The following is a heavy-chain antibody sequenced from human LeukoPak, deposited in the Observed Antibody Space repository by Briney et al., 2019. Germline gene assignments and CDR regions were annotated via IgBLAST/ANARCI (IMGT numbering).Heavy chain of an antibody. V-gene: IGHV1-8*01. J-gene: IGHJ5*02. Sequence: GASVKVSCKASGYTFTSYDINWVRQATGQGLEWMGWMNLNSGNTGYAQKFQGRVTMTRNTSISTAYMELSSLRSEDTAVYYCARGRYDYVWGSYYNWFDPWGQGTLVTVSS. CDR1: GYTFTSYD. CDR2: MNLNSGNT. CDR3: ARGRYDYVWGSYYNWFDP. D-gene: IGHD3-16*01.